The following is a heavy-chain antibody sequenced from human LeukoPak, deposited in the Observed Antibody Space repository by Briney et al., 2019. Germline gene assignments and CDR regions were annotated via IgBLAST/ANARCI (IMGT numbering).Heavy chain of an antibody. D-gene: IGHD3-3*01. J-gene: IGHJ6*03. Sequence: GGSRRLSCAASGFTFSSYGMHWVRQAPGKGLEWVAFIRYDGSNKYYADSVKGRFTISRDNSKNTLYLQMNSLRAEDTAVYYCAKDHPRFWSGYYMDVWGKGTTVTVSS. CDR1: GFTFSSYG. CDR2: IRYDGSNK. CDR3: AKDHPRFWSGYYMDV. V-gene: IGHV3-30*02.